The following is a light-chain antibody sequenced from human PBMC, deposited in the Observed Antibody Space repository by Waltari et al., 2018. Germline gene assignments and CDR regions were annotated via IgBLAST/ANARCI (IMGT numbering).Light chain of an antibody. J-gene: IGKJ1*01. CDR1: RDINNS. CDR2: DAS. Sequence: DIQMTQSPSSLSASVGDRVTITCQASRDINNSLNCYQQKPGKAPKLLIYDASTLVTGVPSRCSGSGSGTDFVFTISRLQPEDIATYYCKHYDGVPPWTFGQGTRVDFK. V-gene: IGKV1-33*01. CDR3: KHYDGVPPWT.